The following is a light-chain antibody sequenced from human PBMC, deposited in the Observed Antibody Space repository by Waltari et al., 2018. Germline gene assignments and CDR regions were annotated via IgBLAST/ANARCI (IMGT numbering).Light chain of an antibody. V-gene: IGLV2-8*01. J-gene: IGLJ1*01. CDR3: SSYAGSIKLV. Sequence: QSALTQPPSASGSPGQSVTISCTGTSSDVGGYNSVSWYQQHPGKAPKLMIYEVSKRPSGVADRFAGSKSGNTASLTVSGLQAEDEADYYCSSYAGSIKLVFGTGTKVTVL. CDR1: SSDVGGYNS. CDR2: EVS.